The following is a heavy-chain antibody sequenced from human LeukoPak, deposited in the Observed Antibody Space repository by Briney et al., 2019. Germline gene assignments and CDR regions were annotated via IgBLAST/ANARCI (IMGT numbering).Heavy chain of an antibody. CDR2: IIPILGIA. V-gene: IGHV1-69*02. CDR1: GGTFSSYT. CDR3: ARKGGIAVDPEASYYYYGMDV. J-gene: IGHJ6*02. D-gene: IGHD6-19*01. Sequence: ASVKVSCKASGGTFSSYTISWVRQAPGQGLEWMGRIIPILGIANYAQKFQGRVTITADKSTSTAYMELSSLRSEDTAVYYCARKGGIAVDPEASYYYYGMDVWGQGTTVTVSS.